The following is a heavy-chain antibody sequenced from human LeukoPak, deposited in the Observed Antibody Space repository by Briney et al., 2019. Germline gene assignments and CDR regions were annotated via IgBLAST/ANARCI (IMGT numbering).Heavy chain of an antibody. CDR3: ARDGGTTVTNEGAFDI. CDR2: IYYSGTT. V-gene: IGHV4-59*12. J-gene: IGHJ3*02. CDR1: GGSFSGYY. Sequence: SETLSLTCAVYGGSFSGYYWGWIRQPPGKGLEWIGSIYYSGTTYYNPSLKSRVTISVDTSKNQFSLKLSSVTAADTAVYYCARDGGTTVTNEGAFDIWGQGTMVTVSS. D-gene: IGHD4-17*01.